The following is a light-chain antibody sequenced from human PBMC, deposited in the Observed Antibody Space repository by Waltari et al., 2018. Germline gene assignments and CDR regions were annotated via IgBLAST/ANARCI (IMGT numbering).Light chain of an antibody. CDR3: LLYYGGVQGV. V-gene: IGLV7-43*01. CDR1: TGAVTSAYY. Sequence: QAVVTQEPSLTVSPGGTVTLTCASSTGAVTSAYYPNWFQQKPGQAPRPLLYSTSTKYSWTPARFSGSLLGGKAALTLSGVQPEDEAEYYCLLYYGGVQGVFGGGTKLTVL. CDR2: STS. J-gene: IGLJ2*01.